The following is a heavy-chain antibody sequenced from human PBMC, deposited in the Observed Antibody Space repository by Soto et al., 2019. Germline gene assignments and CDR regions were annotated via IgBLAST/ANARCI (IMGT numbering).Heavy chain of an antibody. D-gene: IGHD1-1*01. CDR3: DKELQRSFDY. Sequence: QVQLVESGGGVVQPGRSLRLSCAASGFIFSSYAMHWVRQAPGKGLEWVAVISYDGSNKYYADCVKGRFTISRDNSKNTLYLQMNSLRAEDTAVYYCDKELQRSFDYWGQGTLVTVSS. CDR2: ISYDGSNK. V-gene: IGHV3-30-3*01. J-gene: IGHJ4*02. CDR1: GFIFSSYA.